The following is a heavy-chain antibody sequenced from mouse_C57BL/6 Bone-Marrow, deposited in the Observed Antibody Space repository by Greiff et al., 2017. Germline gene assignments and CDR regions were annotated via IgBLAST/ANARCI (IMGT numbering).Heavy chain of an antibody. CDR1: GFSLSASGMG. CDR2: IYWDDDK. D-gene: IGHD2-12*01. J-gene: IGHJ3*01. Sequence: QVTLKESGPGILQSSQTLSLTCSFSGFSLSASGMGVSWIRQPSGNGLEWLAHIYWDDDKGYNPSLKSRLTISKDTSRNQVFLKITSVDTAATATYYCDRRYNYETWCAYWGQGTLVTVSA. V-gene: IGHV8-12*01. CDR3: DRRYNYETWCAY.